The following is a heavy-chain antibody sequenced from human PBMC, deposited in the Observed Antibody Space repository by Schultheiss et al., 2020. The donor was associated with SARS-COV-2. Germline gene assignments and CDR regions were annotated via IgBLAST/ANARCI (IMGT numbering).Heavy chain of an antibody. V-gene: IGHV4-59*01. Sequence: GSLRLSCAVYGGSFSGYYWSWIRQPPGKGLEWIGYIYYSGTTNYSPSLKSRLTISVDTSKNQFSLKLSSVTAADTAVYYCASFLTGGAMVHWGQGTLVTVSS. J-gene: IGHJ4*02. CDR2: IYYSGTT. D-gene: IGHD3-10*01. CDR1: GGSFSGYY. CDR3: ASFLTGGAMVH.